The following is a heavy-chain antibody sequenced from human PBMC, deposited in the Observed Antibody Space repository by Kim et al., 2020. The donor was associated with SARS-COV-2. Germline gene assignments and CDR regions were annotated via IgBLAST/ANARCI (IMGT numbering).Heavy chain of an antibody. CDR1: GGTFSSYA. V-gene: IGHV1-69*13. J-gene: IGHJ6*02. D-gene: IGHD6-6*01. CDR2: IIPIFGTA. CDR3: ARDGVGSMYSSSPNYYYYYGMDV. Sequence: SVKVSCKASGGTFSSYAISWVRQAPGQGLEWMGGIIPIFGTANYAQKFQGRVTITADESTSTAYMELSSLRSEDTAVYYCARDGVGSMYSSSPNYYYYYGMDVWGQGTTVTVSS.